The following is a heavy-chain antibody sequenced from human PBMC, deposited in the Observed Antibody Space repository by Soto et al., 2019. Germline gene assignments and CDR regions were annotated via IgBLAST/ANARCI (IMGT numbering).Heavy chain of an antibody. D-gene: IGHD2-15*01. Sequence: EVQLVESGGGLVKPGGSLRLSCAASGFTFSNAWMNWVRQAPGKGLEWVGRIKSKTDGGTTDYAAPWKGRFTISRDHSKNTLYLQMNSLKTEDTAVYYCTTDSPVASTHCYYYYYGMDVWGQGTTVTVSS. J-gene: IGHJ6*02. CDR2: IKSKTDGGTT. V-gene: IGHV3-15*07. CDR1: GFTFSNAW. CDR3: TTDSPVASTHCYYYYYGMDV.